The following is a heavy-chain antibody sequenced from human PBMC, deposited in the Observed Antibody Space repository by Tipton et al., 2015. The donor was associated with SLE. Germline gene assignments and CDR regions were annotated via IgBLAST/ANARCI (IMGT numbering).Heavy chain of an antibody. CDR1: GGSISSYY. Sequence: LRLSCTVSGGSISSYYWSWIRQPPGKGLEWIGYIYYSGSANYNPSLKSRVTISIDTSKKQFSLRLRSATAADTAVYYCVKSVAVRPKFDNWGQGALVTVSS. CDR3: VKSVAVRPKFDN. J-gene: IGHJ4*02. V-gene: IGHV4-59*08. CDR2: IYYSGSA. D-gene: IGHD6-19*01.